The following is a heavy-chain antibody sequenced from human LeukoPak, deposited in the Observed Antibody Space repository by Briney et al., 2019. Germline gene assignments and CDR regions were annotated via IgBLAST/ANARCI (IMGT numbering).Heavy chain of an antibody. V-gene: IGHV3-30-3*01. CDR1: GFTFSSYA. CDR2: ISFDGSNK. CDR3: ARDRGYCSGGSCKPYYYFDY. D-gene: IGHD2-15*01. J-gene: IGHJ4*02. Sequence: AGGSLRLSCAASGFTFSSYAMHWVRQAPGKGLGWVAVISFDGSNKYYADSVKGRLTISRDNSKNTLYLQMNSLRAEDSAVYYCARDRGYCSGGSCKPYYYFDYWGQGTLVTVSS.